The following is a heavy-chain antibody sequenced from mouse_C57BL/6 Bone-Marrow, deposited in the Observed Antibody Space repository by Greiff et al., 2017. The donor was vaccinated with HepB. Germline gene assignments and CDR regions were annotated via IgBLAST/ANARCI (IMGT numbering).Heavy chain of an antibody. Sequence: EVKLMESGPGLVKPSQSLSLTCSVTGYSITSGYYWNWIRQFPGNKLEWMGYISYDGSNNYNPSLKNRISITRDTSKNQFFLKLNSVTTEDTATYYCAREGLGRDYWGQGTTLTVSS. V-gene: IGHV3-6*01. CDR3: AREGLGRDY. J-gene: IGHJ2*01. CDR1: GYSITSGYY. CDR2: ISYDGSN. D-gene: IGHD3-3*01.